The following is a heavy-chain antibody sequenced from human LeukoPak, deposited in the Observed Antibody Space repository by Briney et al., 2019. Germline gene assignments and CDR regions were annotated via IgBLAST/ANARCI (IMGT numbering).Heavy chain of an antibody. D-gene: IGHD6-13*01. CDR2: INANSDGT. CDR3: ARDQLSGIRYSSSATGC. J-gene: IGHJ4*02. V-gene: IGHV1-2*02. Sequence: ASVTVSCKASGYTLTDYYMHWVRQAPGHGLEWMGWINANSDGTNYAQKFPGRVTMTSDTSISTAYMELSRLRSDDTAVYYCARDQLSGIRYSSSATGCWGQGTMVTVSS. CDR1: GYTLTDYY.